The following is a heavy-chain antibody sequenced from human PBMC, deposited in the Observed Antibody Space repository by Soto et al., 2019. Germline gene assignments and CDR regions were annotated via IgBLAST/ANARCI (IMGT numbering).Heavy chain of an antibody. V-gene: IGHV1-3*01. Sequence: GASVKVSCKASGYTFTSYAMHWVRQAPGQRLEWMGWINAGNGNTKYSQKFQGRVTITRDTSASPAYMELSSVRSEDTAVYYCARGGGEVVVVWAAAFDLWGQGTMVTVSS. CDR2: INAGNGNT. CDR1: GYTFTSYA. J-gene: IGHJ3*01. D-gene: IGHD2-15*01. CDR3: ARGGGEVVVVWAAAFDL.